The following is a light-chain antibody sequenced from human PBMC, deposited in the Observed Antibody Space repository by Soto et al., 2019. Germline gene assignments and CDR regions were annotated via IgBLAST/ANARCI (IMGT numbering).Light chain of an antibody. V-gene: IGKV3-20*01. CDR2: GAS. J-gene: IGKJ4*01. CDR1: RSIRSNY. CDR3: QQYASSPCT. Sequence: DIVLTQSPGTLSLPLGERGTLSCRASRSIRSNYVAWYQRKPGQPPRLLIHGASSRATGTPDRFSGSGSGTDFTLTISRLEAEDSAVYYSQQYASSPCTFGGGTKVEI.